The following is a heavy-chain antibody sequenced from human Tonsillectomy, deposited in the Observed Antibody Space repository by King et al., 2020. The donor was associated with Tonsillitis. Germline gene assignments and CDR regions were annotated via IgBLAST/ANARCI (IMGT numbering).Heavy chain of an antibody. CDR2: IIPILGIA. CDR1: GGSFSSYV. J-gene: IGHJ6*03. D-gene: IGHD1-26*01. Sequence: QLVQSGAEVKKPGSSVKVSCKASGGSFSSYVINWVRQAPGQGLEWMGRIIPILGIANYAQKFQGRVTITADKSTSTAYMELSSLRSEDTAVYYCARPGEAGTYYMDVWGKGTTVTVSS. V-gene: IGHV1-69*09. CDR3: ARPGEAGTYYMDV.